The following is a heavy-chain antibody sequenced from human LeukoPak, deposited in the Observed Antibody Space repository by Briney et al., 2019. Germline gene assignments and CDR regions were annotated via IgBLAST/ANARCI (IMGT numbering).Heavy chain of an antibody. CDR3: ARVAAAGTRYYFDY. CDR1: GGSISSGGYY. CDR2: IYYSGGT. D-gene: IGHD6-13*01. V-gene: IGHV4-31*03. J-gene: IGHJ4*02. Sequence: SETLSLTCTVSGGSISSGGYYWSWIRQHPGKGLEWIGYIYYSGGTYYNPSLKSRVTISVDTSKNQFSLKLSSVTAADTAVYYCARVAAAGTRYYFDYWGQGTLVTVSS.